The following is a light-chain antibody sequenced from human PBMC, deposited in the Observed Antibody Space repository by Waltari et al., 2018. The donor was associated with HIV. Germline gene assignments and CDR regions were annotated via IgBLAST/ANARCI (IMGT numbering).Light chain of an antibody. Sequence: DIQMTQSPSPLSASVGASVTITCRARQTVSNKVNWYQQRPGKAPRVLIYDASTLQDGVSSRFRGGGSGTDFTLTITSLQPDDFATYFCQQTYSSPLTFGPGTEVDV. V-gene: IGKV1-39*01. CDR2: DAS. J-gene: IGKJ3*01. CDR1: QTVSNK. CDR3: QQTYSSPLT.